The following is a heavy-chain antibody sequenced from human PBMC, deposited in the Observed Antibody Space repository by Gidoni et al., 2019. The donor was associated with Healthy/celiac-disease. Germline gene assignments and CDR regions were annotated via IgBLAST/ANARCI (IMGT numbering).Heavy chain of an antibody. V-gene: IGHV3-9*01. CDR3: AKDIYDSSASTAFDI. CDR2: ISWNSGSI. CDR1: GFPFNAYA. J-gene: IGHJ3*02. Sequence: EVQLVEAGGGLVQPGRSLRLSCAVSGFPFNAYAMHWVRQAPGKGLEWVSGISWNSGSIGYADSVKGRFTISRDNVKNSLYLQMNSLRPEDTALYYCAKDIYDSSASTAFDIWGQGTMVTVSS. D-gene: IGHD3-22*01.